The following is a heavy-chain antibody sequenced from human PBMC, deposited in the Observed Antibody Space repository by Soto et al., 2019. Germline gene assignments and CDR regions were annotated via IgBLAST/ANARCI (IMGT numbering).Heavy chain of an antibody. D-gene: IGHD5-12*01. J-gene: IGHJ4*02. CDR2: ISSSSSYI. V-gene: IGHV3-21*01. Sequence: EVQLVESGGGLVKPGGSLRLSCAASGFTFSSYSMNWVRQAPGKGLEWVSSISSSSSYIYYADSVKGRFTISRDNAKNSLYLQMNSLRVEDTAVYYCARDGATGRTTNYYFDYWGQGTLVTVSS. CDR1: GFTFSSYS. CDR3: ARDGATGRTTNYYFDY.